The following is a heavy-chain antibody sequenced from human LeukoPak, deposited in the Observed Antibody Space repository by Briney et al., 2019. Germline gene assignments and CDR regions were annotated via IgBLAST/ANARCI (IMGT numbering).Heavy chain of an antibody. CDR1: GFTFSDYY. Sequence: GSLRLSCAASGFTFSDYYMSWIRQAPGKGLEWVSYISSSSYTNYADSVKGRFTISRDNAKNSLYLQMNSLRAEDTAVYYCTRVYYGSGRPFDIWGQGTMVTVSS. J-gene: IGHJ3*02. CDR2: ISSSSYT. V-gene: IGHV3-11*05. CDR3: TRVYYGSGRPFDI. D-gene: IGHD3-10*01.